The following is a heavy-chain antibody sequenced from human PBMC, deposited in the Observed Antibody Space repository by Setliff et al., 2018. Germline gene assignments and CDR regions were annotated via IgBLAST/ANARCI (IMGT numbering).Heavy chain of an antibody. CDR2: IYYSGNT. Sequence: SETLSLTCTVSGGSISSYYWSWIRQPPGKGLEWIGYIYYSGNTNYNPSLKSRVTISVDTSKNQFSLKLSAVTAADTAVYFCAREDGPNYYYYYMDIWGKGTTVTVSS. CDR1: GGSISSYY. CDR3: AREDGPNYYYYYMDI. V-gene: IGHV4-59*12. D-gene: IGHD2-8*01. J-gene: IGHJ6*03.